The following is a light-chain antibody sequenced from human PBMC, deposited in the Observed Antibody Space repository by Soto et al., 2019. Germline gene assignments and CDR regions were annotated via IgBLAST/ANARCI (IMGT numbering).Light chain of an antibody. CDR1: SSDVGSYNL. CDR2: EAS. CDR3: CSFVGSTVV. V-gene: IGLV2-23*01. Sequence: SALTQPASVSGSPGQSITISCTGTSSDVGSYNLVSWYQQHPGKAPKLMIFEASKRPSGVSSRFSGSKSGNTASLTISGLQAEVEADYYCCSFVGSTVVFGGGTKLTVL. J-gene: IGLJ2*01.